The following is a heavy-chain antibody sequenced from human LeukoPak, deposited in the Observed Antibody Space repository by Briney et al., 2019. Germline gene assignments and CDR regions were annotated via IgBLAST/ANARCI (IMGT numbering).Heavy chain of an antibody. Sequence: GESLRLSCAAYGFTLTTYSMHWVRQAAGKGPEWLSIISNDGRQTYYAESVRGRLTISRHTSPNTLYLQMRSRTTEDTAVYYCASAEHKAWHNFKSWGQGTLVTVSS. CDR1: GFTLTTYS. CDR2: ISNDGRQT. V-gene: IGHV3-30*04. J-gene: IGHJ4*02. D-gene: IGHD1/OR15-1a*01. CDR3: ASAEHKAWHNFKS.